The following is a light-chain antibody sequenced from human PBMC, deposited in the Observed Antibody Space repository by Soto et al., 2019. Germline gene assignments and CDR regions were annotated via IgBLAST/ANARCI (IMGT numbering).Light chain of an antibody. CDR3: VTWDTTLSAVV. V-gene: IGLV1-51*01. Sequence: QSVLTQPPSVSAAPGQRVIISCSGSTSNIRNNDVSWYRQLPGTAPRLLISDNNQRPSGIPGRFSGSKSGTSATLGITGLQTGDEAHYYCVTWDTTLSAVVFGGGTKLTVL. J-gene: IGLJ2*01. CDR1: TSNIRNND. CDR2: DNN.